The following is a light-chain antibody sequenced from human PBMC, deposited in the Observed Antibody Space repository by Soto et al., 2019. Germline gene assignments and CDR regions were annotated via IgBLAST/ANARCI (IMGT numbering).Light chain of an antibody. CDR3: QHNNTYTWT. CDR1: QRISSW. V-gene: IGKV1-5*03. J-gene: IGKJ1*01. Sequence: GDRVTVTCRASQRISSWLAWYQQKAGKAPNLLIYKASALESGVPSRFSGSGSHTEVTLPISSLQPEDFATHYSQHNNTYTWTFGQGTKVDI. CDR2: KAS.